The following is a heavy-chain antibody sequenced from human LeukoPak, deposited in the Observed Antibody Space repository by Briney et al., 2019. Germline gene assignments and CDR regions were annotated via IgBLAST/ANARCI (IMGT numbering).Heavy chain of an antibody. V-gene: IGHV1-69*04. D-gene: IGHD1-26*01. CDR2: IIPIFGIA. Sequence: SVKVSCKASGGTFSSYAISWVRQAPGQGLEWMGRIIPIFGIANYAQKFQGRVTITADKSTSTAYMELSSLRSEDTAVYYCASPKLERYSGSPYYWGQGPLVTVSS. CDR1: GGTFSSYA. CDR3: ASPKLERYSGSPYY. J-gene: IGHJ4*02.